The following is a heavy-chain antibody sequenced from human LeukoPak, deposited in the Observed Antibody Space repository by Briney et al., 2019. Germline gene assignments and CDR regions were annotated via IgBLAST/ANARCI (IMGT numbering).Heavy chain of an antibody. CDR2: IKPDGSAK. D-gene: IGHD3-3*01. CDR3: ARGPGFLTDY. Sequence: GGSLRLSCAASGFTFNSYWKTWFRQAPGQGLEWVANIKPDGSAKYCVDSVKGRFTISRDNAKNSLYLQMNSLRVEDTAVYYCARGPGFLTDYWGQGTLVTVSS. CDR1: GFTFNSYW. V-gene: IGHV3-7*01. J-gene: IGHJ4*02.